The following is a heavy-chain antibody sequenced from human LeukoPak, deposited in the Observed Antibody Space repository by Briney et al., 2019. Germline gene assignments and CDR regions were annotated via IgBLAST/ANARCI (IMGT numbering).Heavy chain of an antibody. J-gene: IGHJ4*02. CDR1: GYTFTSYG. CDR2: ISAYNGNT. V-gene: IGHV1-18*01. CDR3: ARDTYYDSSGYSPFDY. D-gene: IGHD3-22*01. Sequence: VASVKVSCKASGYTFTSYGISWVRQAPGQGLEWMGWISAYNGNTNHAQKLQGRVTMTTDTSTSTAYMELRSLRSDDTAVYYCARDTYYDSSGYSPFDYWGQGTLVTVSS.